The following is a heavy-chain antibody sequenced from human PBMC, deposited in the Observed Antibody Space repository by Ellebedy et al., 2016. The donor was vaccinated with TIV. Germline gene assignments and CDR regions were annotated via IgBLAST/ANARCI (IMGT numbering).Heavy chain of an antibody. D-gene: IGHD3-9*01. CDR1: GFTFSNTY. Sequence: GESLKISCAASGFTFSNTYMSWVRQAPGKGLEWVGRIKSKTEGGTTDYAAPVKGRFTISRDGSKDTLYLQMNSLETEDTAVYYCAIDNSNFVHWGQGTLVTVSS. J-gene: IGHJ4*02. V-gene: IGHV3-15*01. CDR3: AIDNSNFVH. CDR2: IKSKTEGGTT.